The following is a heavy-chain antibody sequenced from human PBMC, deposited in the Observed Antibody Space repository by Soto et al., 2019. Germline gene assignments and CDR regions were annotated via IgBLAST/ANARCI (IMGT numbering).Heavy chain of an antibody. CDR3: ARGPPTIAAADTFDY. D-gene: IGHD6-13*01. J-gene: IGHJ4*02. V-gene: IGHV4-34*01. CDR2: INHSGST. Sequence: SETQSLTCAVYGGTFSGYYWSWIRQNPGKGLEWIGEINHSGSTNYNPSLKSRVTISVDTSKNQFSLKLSSVTAADTAVYYCARGPPTIAAADTFDYWGQGTLVTVS. CDR1: GGTFSGYY.